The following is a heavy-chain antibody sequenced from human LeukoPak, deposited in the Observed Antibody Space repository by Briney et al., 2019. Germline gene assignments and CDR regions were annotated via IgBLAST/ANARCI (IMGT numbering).Heavy chain of an antibody. Sequence: PGGSLRLSCAASGFTFSSYAMSWVRQAPGKGLEWVSAISGSGGSTYYADSAKGRFTISRDNSKNTLYLQMNSLRAEDTAVYYCAKDHPGYCSSTSCYIIRYYFDYWGQGTLVTVSS. V-gene: IGHV3-23*01. CDR3: AKDHPGYCSSTSCYIIRYYFDY. CDR1: GFTFSSYA. D-gene: IGHD2-2*02. J-gene: IGHJ4*02. CDR2: ISGSGGST.